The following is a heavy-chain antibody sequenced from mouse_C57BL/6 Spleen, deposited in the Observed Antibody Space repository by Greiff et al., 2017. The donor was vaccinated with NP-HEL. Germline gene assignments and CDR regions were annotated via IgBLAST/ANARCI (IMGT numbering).Heavy chain of an antibody. J-gene: IGHJ3*01. D-gene: IGHD1-1*01. V-gene: IGHV7-3*01. CDR1: GFTFTDYY. Sequence: EVQRVESGGGLVQPGGSLSLSCAASGFTFTDYYMSWVRQPPGKALEWLGFIRYKANGYTTEYSASVKGRFTISRDNYQSILYLQMNARRAEDRATYYCERYYYGSSVSWFAYWGQGTLVTVSA. CDR3: ERYYYGSSVSWFAY. CDR2: IRYKANGYTT.